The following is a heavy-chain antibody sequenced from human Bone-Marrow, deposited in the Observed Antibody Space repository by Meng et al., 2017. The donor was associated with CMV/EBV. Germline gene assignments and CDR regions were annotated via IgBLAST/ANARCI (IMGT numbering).Heavy chain of an antibody. CDR1: GYTFTSYG. D-gene: IGHD1-1*01. J-gene: IGHJ4*02. Sequence: ASVKVSCKASGYTFTSYGISWVRQAPGQGLEWMGWISAYNGNTNYAQKLQGRVTMTTDTSTSTAYMELRSLRSDDTAVYYCARAAVQLERSPHNDYWGQGPLVTVYS. CDR3: ARAAVQLERSPHNDY. CDR2: ISAYNGNT. V-gene: IGHV1-18*01.